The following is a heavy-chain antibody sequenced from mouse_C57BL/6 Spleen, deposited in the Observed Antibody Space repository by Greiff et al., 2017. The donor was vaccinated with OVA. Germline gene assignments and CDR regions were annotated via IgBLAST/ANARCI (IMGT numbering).Heavy chain of an antibody. CDR1: GYTFTDYY. CDR2: INPNNGGT. D-gene: IGHD3-1*01. V-gene: IGHV1-26*01. Sequence: VQLQQSGPELVKPGASVKISCKVSGYTFTDYYMNWVKQSHGKSLEWIGDINPNNGGTSYNQKFKGKATLTVDKSSSTAYMELRSLTSEDSAVYYCARSGIGFDYWGQGTTLTVSS. CDR3: ARSGIGFDY. J-gene: IGHJ2*01.